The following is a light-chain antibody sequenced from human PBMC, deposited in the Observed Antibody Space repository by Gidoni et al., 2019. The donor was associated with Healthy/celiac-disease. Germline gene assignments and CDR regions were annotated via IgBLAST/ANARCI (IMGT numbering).Light chain of an antibody. CDR3: QQSYSTPWT. CDR1: QSISSY. J-gene: IGKJ1*01. V-gene: IGKV1-39*01. Sequence: DIQMPKYPSSLSASVGDRVTITCRASQSISSYLNWYQQKPGKAPKLLIYAASSLQSGVPSRFSGSGSGTDFTLTISSLQPEDFATYYCQQSYSTPWTFGQGTKVEIK. CDR2: AAS.